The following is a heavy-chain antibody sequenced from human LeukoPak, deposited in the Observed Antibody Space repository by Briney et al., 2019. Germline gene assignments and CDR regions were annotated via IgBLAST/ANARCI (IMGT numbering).Heavy chain of an antibody. CDR2: INTNTGNP. V-gene: IGHV7-4-1*02. CDR1: GYTFTSHA. CDR3: ARVPRGSSGWYHDY. D-gene: IGHD6-19*01. Sequence: EASVKVSCKASGYTFTSHAMNWVRQAPGQGLEWMGWINTNTGNPTYAQGFTGRFVFSLDTSVSTAYLQISSLKVEDTAVYYCARVPRGSSGWYHDYWGQGTLVTVSS. J-gene: IGHJ4*02.